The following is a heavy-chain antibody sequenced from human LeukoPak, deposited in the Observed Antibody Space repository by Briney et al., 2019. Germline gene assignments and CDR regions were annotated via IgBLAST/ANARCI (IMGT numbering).Heavy chain of an antibody. V-gene: IGHV3-48*03. D-gene: IGHD3-10*02. CDR1: GFTFSSYE. CDR3: AREGNNMFAFDI. CDR2: ISTSGSTV. Sequence: PGGSLRLSCAASGFTFSSYEMHWVRQAPGKGLEWVSYISTSGSTVYYADSVKGRFTISRDDAKNALYVQMNSLRAEDTAVYYCAREGNNMFAFDIRGQGTVVTVSS. J-gene: IGHJ3*02.